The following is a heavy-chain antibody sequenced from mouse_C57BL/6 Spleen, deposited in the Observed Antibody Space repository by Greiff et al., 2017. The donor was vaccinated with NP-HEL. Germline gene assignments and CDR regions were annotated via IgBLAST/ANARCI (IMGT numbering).Heavy chain of an antibody. CDR1: GYAFTNYL. Sequence: VQLQQSGAELVRPGTSVKLSCKASGYAFTNYLIEWVKQRPGQGLEWIGVINPGSGGTNYNEKFKGKATLTADKSSSTAYMQLSSLTSEDSAVYFCARRENYYGSSFVWGTGTTVTVSS. J-gene: IGHJ1*03. D-gene: IGHD1-1*01. V-gene: IGHV1-54*01. CDR3: ARRENYYGSSFV. CDR2: INPGSGGT.